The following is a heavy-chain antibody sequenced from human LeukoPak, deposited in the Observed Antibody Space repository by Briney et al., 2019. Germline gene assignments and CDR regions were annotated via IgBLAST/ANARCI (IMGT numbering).Heavy chain of an antibody. CDR2: IYYSGST. CDR3: ARAITMVRGVIIGWFDP. CDR1: GGSISSGGYY. V-gene: IGHV4-31*03. D-gene: IGHD3-10*01. J-gene: IGHJ5*02. Sequence: SETLSLTYTVSGGSISSGGYYWSWIRQHPGKGLEWIGYIYYSGSTYYNPSLKSRVTISVDTSKNQFSLKLSSVTAADTAVYYCARAITMVRGVIIGWFDPWGQGTLATVSS.